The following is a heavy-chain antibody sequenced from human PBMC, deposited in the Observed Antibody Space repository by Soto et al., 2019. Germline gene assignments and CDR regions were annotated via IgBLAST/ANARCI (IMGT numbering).Heavy chain of an antibody. V-gene: IGHV2-26*01. CDR2: LFSNDEK. CDR1: GFSLSTGKVG. Sequence: HVTLKESGPVLVKPTETLTLTCTVSGFSLSTGKVGVSWIRQPPGKALEWLAHLFSNDEKSYRTSLKSRLTIPEDTAKSQVVLTMTNVDPVDTATYYCARILFGRSVAGGYFYMDVWGQGTTVTVSS. J-gene: IGHJ6*03. CDR3: ARILFGRSVAGGYFYMDV. D-gene: IGHD6-19*01.